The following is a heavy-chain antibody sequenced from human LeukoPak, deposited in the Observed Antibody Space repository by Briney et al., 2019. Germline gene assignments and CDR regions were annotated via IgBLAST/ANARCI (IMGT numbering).Heavy chain of an antibody. CDR3: AELGITMIGGV. CDR2: ISRSSSYI. D-gene: IGHD3-10*02. CDR1: GFTFSSYS. J-gene: IGHJ6*04. V-gene: IGHV3-21*01. Sequence: GGSLRLSCAASGFTFSSYSMNWVRQAPGKGLEWVSSISRSSSYIYYADSVKGRFTISRDNAKNSLYLQMNSLRAEDTAVYYCAELGITMIGGVWGKGTTVTISS.